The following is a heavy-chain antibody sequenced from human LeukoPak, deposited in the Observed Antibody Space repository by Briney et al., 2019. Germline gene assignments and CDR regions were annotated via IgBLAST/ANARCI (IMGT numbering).Heavy chain of an antibody. CDR2: INHSGST. V-gene: IGHV4-34*01. CDR1: GGSFSGYY. D-gene: IGHD2-21*01. Sequence: PSETLSLTCAVYGGSFSGYYWSWIRQPPGKGLEWIGEINHSGSTNYNPSLKSRVTISVDTSKNQFSLKLNSVTAADTAVYYCARAEHIVVVPRGLYLDSRGQGTLVTVSS. CDR3: ARAEHIVVVPRGLYLDS. J-gene: IGHJ4*02.